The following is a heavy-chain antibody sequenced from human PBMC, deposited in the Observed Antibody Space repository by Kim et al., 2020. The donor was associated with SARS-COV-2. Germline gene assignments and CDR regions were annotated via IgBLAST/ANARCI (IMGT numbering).Heavy chain of an antibody. J-gene: IGHJ4*02. Sequence: GGSLRLSCAASGFTFSSYAMSWVRQAPGKGLEWVSGIRSSGDTTYYTDSVKGRFTISRDNGKNRVYLQLNSPRAEDTALYYCASSGSGWYYFDYWGQGT. D-gene: IGHD6-19*01. V-gene: IGHV3-23*01. CDR1: GFTFSSYA. CDR3: ASSGSGWYYFDY. CDR2: IRSSGDTT.